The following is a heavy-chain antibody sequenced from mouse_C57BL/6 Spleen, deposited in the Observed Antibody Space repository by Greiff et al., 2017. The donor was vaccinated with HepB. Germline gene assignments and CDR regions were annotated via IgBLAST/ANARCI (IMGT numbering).Heavy chain of an antibody. Sequence: LVESGAELVKPGASVKLSCKASGYTFTEYTIHWVKQRSGQGLEWIGWFYPGSGSIKYNEKFKDKATLTADKSSSTVYMELSRLTSEDSAVYFCARHEDGYPFYYAMDYWGQGTSVTVSS. CDR3: ARHEDGYPFYYAMDY. CDR1: GYTFTEYT. D-gene: IGHD2-2*01. J-gene: IGHJ4*01. V-gene: IGHV1-62-2*01. CDR2: FYPGSGSI.